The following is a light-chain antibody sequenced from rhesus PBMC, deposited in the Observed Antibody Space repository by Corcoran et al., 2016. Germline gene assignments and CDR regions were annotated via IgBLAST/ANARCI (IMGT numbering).Light chain of an antibody. V-gene: IGKV1-22*01. Sequence: DIQMTQSPSSLSASVGDKVTITCRASQGISSWVAWYQQKPGKAPKLLIYKASSLQSGVTSRFSGSGSGTAFTLTISSLQPEDFATYYCLQYSSGPWTFSQGTKVEIK. J-gene: IGKJ1*01. CDR1: QGISSW. CDR3: LQYSSGPWT. CDR2: KAS.